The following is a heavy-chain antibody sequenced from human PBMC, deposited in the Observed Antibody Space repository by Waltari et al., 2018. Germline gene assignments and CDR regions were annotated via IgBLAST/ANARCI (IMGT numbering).Heavy chain of an antibody. CDR1: GYTFTSYG. V-gene: IGHV1-18*01. CDR3: ARAPTVTSRGYYYYYMDV. D-gene: IGHD4-4*01. CDR2: ISAYNGNT. Sequence: QVQLVQSGAEVKKPGASVKVSCKASGYTFTSYGISWVRQAPGQGLEWMGWISAYNGNTNYAQKLQGRVTMTTDTSTSTAYMELRSLRSDDTAVYYCARAPTVTSRGYYYYYMDVWGKGTTVTVSS. J-gene: IGHJ6*03.